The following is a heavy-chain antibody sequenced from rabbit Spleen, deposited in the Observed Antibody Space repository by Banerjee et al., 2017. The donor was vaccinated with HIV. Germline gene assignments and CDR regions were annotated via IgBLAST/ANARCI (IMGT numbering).Heavy chain of an antibody. CDR2: AYAGSSGST. CDR1: GFSFNSGYD. CDR3: ARDTASSFSSYGMDL. V-gene: IGHV1S40*01. Sequence: QSLEESGGGLVKPGASQTLTCKASGFSFNSGYDMCWVRQAPGKGLEWVACAYAGSSGSTYSATWAKGRFTISKTSSTTVTLQMTSLTAADTATYFCARDTASSFSSYGMDLWGQGTLVTVS. D-gene: IGHD8-1*01. J-gene: IGHJ6*01.